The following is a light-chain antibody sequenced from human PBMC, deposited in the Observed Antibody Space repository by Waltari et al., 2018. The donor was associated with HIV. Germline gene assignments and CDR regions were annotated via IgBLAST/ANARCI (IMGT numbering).Light chain of an antibody. J-gene: IGKJ3*01. CDR3: QQYYSIPCT. CDR2: WAS. CDR1: QSVLNNPNNKND. Sequence: DIVMTQSPDSLAVSLGERATINCQASQSVLNNPNNKNDLVWYRQKPGQPPMVPIYWASTRESGVPDRFSGTGSGTDFSLTISSLQAEDVAVYYCQQYYSIPCTFGPGNKVEIK. V-gene: IGKV4-1*01.